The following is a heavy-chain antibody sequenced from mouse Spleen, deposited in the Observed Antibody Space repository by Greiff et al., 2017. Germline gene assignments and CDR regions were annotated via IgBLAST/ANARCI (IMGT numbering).Heavy chain of an antibody. CDR3: ASRQLGLSWFAY. Sequence: EVQVVESGPGLVKPSQSLSLTCSVTGYSITSGYYWNWIRQFPGNKLEWMGYISYDGSNNYNPSLKNRISITRDTSKNQFFLKLNSVTTEDTATYYCASRQLGLSWFAYWGQGTLVTVSA. CDR2: ISYDGSN. J-gene: IGHJ3*01. CDR1: GYSITSGYY. V-gene: IGHV3-6*01. D-gene: IGHD3-2*01.